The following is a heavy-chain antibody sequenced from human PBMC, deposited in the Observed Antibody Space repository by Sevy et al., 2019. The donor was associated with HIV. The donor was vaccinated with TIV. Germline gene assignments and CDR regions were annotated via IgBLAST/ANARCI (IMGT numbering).Heavy chain of an antibody. D-gene: IGHD3-9*01. J-gene: IGHJ5*02. V-gene: IGHV3-9*01. Sequence: GGSLRLSCAASGFTFDDYAMHWVRQAPGKGLEWVSGISWNSGSIGYADSEKGRFTISRDNAKNSLYLQMNSLRAEDTALYYCAKSPRYDILTGSFDPWGQGTLVTVSS. CDR3: AKSPRYDILTGSFDP. CDR1: GFTFDDYA. CDR2: ISWNSGSI.